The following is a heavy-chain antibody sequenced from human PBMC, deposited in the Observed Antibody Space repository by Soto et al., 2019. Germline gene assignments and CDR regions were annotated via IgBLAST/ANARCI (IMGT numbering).Heavy chain of an antibody. CDR3: AKSPKWNWLYFDY. Sequence: GGSLRLSCAASGFTVSSYEMNWVRQAPGKGLEWISYISRSGSTIYYADSVKGRFTISRDSAENSLYLQMNSLRAEDTAVYYCAKSPKWNWLYFDYWGQGTLVTVSP. J-gene: IGHJ4*02. D-gene: IGHD1-1*01. V-gene: IGHV3-48*03. CDR1: GFTVSSYE. CDR2: ISRSGSTI.